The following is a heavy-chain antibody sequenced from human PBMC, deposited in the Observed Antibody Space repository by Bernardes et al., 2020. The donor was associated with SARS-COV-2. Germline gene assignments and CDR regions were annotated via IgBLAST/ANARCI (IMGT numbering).Heavy chain of an antibody. CDR1: GFTFSSYW. V-gene: IGHV3-7*01. CDR2: LKEDGSEK. Sequence: GGSLRLSCAASGFTFSSYWLSWVRQAPGKGLEWVANLKEDGSEKNYVDSVKGRFSISRDNAKNSLYLQMNSLRAEDTAVYYCAKGGYRYGHWGQGTLVTVSS. J-gene: IGHJ4*02. D-gene: IGHD5-18*01. CDR3: AKGGYRYGH.